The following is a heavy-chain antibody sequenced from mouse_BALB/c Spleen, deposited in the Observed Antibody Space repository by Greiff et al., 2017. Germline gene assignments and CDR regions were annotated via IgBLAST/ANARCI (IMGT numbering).Heavy chain of an antibody. V-gene: IGHV1-4*01. CDR2: INPSSGYT. Sequence: QVQLKESGAELARPGASVKMSCKASGYTFTSYTMHWVKQRPGQGLEWIGYINPSSGYTNYNQKFKDKDTLTADKSSSTAYMQLSSLTSEDSAVYYCARSRDYYAMDYWGQGTSVTVSS. CDR1: GYTFTSYT. J-gene: IGHJ4*01. CDR3: ARSRDYYAMDY.